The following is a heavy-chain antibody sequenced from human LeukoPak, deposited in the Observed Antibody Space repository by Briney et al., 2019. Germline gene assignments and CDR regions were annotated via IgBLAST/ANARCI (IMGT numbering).Heavy chain of an antibody. CDR1: GFTFSSYA. D-gene: IGHD3-3*01. J-gene: IGHJ4*02. V-gene: IGHV3-23*01. Sequence: GGSLRLSCAASGFTFSSYAMSWVRQAPGKGLEWVSAISGSGGSTYYADSVKGRFNISRDNSKNTLYLQMNSLRAEDTAVYYCAKLSGRSRITIFGVEITYWGQGTLVTVSS. CDR2: ISGSGGST. CDR3: AKLSGRSRITIFGVEITY.